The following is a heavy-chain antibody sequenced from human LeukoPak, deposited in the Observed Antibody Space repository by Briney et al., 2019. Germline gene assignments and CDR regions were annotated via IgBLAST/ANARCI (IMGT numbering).Heavy chain of an antibody. CDR3: ASRDCAGGTCFFDW. CDR1: GFTFSNYA. D-gene: IGHD2-15*01. Sequence: PGGSLRLSCAASGFTFSNYAMHWVRQAPGKGLEWVSAIGTGGHSTVFADSVKGRFTVSRDDSRNTVFLQTNSLRAEDTAVYYCASRDCAGGTCFFDWWGQGTLVTVSS. CDR2: IGTGGHST. V-gene: IGHV3-23*01. J-gene: IGHJ4*02.